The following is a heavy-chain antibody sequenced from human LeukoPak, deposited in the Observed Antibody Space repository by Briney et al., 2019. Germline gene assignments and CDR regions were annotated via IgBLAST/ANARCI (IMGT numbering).Heavy chain of an antibody. Sequence: GGSLRLSCAASGFTFSSYAMNWVRQAPGKGLEWVSAITGSGVATYYADSVKGRFTIPRDNSKNTLYLQLNSLRAEDTAVYYCAKDSDTSGWADAFDIWGQGTMVTVSS. CDR1: GFTFSSYA. CDR2: ITGSGVAT. D-gene: IGHD6-19*01. CDR3: AKDSDTSGWADAFDI. V-gene: IGHV3-23*01. J-gene: IGHJ3*02.